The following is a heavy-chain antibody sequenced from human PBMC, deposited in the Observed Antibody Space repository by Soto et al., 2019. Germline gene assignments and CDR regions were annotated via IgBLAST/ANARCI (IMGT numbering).Heavy chain of an antibody. Sequence: QVQLVESGGGVVRPGRSLRLSCAATGFSFSTHGRHWVRQAPGKGLEWVAVIGNDGSEQQYADSVKGRFTISRDNARNILYLQMNNLRADDSCLYYCGRNDLYVENGFDLWGQGTLVTVSS. V-gene: IGHV3-33*01. CDR1: GFSFSTHG. CDR2: IGNDGSEQ. J-gene: IGHJ4*02. CDR3: GRNDLYVENGFDL. D-gene: IGHD2-8*01.